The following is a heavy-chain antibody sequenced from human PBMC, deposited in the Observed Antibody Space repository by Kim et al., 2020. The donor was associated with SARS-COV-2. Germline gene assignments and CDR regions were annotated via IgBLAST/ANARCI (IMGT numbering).Heavy chain of an antibody. D-gene: IGHD5-12*01. Sequence: SETLSLTCTVSGGSVSGYYWSWIRQSPGKGLEWIGFVYYTGSTNYNPSLRSRVSMSGSTSKNQFSLRLSSVTAEDTAVYYCARYIVAAHNFDFWGQGSLVTVSS. J-gene: IGHJ4*02. CDR1: GGSVSGYY. CDR3: ARYIVAAHNFDF. CDR2: VYYTGST. V-gene: IGHV4-59*02.